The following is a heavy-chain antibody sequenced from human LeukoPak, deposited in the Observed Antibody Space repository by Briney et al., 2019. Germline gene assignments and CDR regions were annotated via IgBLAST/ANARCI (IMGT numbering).Heavy chain of an antibody. V-gene: IGHV3-30*18. D-gene: IGHD1-26*01. Sequence: PGRSLRLSCAASGFTFSSYGMHWVRQAPGKGLEWVAVISYDGSNKYYADSVKCRFTISRDYPKNTLYLQMNSLRAEDTAVYFCAKYSGSYYYPPNWDSWGQGTLVTVSS. CDR1: GFTFSSYG. CDR3: AKYSGSYYYPPNWDS. CDR2: ISYDGSNK. J-gene: IGHJ4*02.